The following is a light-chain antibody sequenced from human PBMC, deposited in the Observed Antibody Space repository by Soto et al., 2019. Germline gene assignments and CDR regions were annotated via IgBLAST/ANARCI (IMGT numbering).Light chain of an antibody. CDR1: SSDVGGYNY. CDR3: SSYTISNTLGV. Sequence: QSALTQPASVSGSPGQSITISCTGTSSDVGGYNYVSWYQQHPGKAPKLMIYDVSDRPSGVSNRFSGSKSGNTASLTISGLQAEDEADYYCSSYTISNTLGVFGGGTKLTVL. J-gene: IGLJ2*01. V-gene: IGLV2-14*01. CDR2: DVS.